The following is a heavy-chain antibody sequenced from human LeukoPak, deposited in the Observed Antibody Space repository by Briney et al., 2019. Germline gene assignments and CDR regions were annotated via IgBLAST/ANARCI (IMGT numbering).Heavy chain of an antibody. J-gene: IGHJ4*02. CDR2: ISSSGSSI. CDR1: GVTFSDCY. D-gene: IGHD3-22*01. Sequence: GGSLRLSCAASGVTFSDCYMTWSRQGPGEGLGRDSYISSSGSSIYYADSVKGRFIISRDKAKNSLYLQRNGLRAEDTAVCFCARVGYDSSGRFDYWGQGTPVTVSS. V-gene: IGHV3-11*04. CDR3: ARVGYDSSGRFDY.